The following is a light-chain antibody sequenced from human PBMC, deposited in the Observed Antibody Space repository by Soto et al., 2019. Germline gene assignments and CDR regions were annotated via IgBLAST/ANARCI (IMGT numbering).Light chain of an antibody. CDR3: TTWDDRFMVVV. Sequence: QSVLTQPPSASGTPGQRVTISCSGTISNIGSNPVDWYQQVPGTAPKLLIYTNNQRPSGVPDRFSGSRSGTSASLAISGLQSEDEAYYYCTTWDDRFMVVVFGGATKLTVL. V-gene: IGLV1-44*01. CDR1: ISNIGSNP. J-gene: IGLJ2*01. CDR2: TNN.